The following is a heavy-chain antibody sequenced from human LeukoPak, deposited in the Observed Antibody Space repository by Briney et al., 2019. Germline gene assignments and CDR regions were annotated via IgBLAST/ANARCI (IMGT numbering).Heavy chain of an antibody. CDR2: IGGSGVTK. CDR1: GFKFTNYA. Sequence: QPGGSLRLSCAASGFKFTNYAMHWVRQAPGKGLEWVSTIGGSGVTKFYADSVAGRFTISRDNSNNALFLQMNNLRAEDMAIYYCARGASSWEYTTFDVWGQGAIVTVSS. D-gene: IGHD6-13*01. V-gene: IGHV3-23*01. CDR3: ARGASSWEYTTFDV. J-gene: IGHJ3*01.